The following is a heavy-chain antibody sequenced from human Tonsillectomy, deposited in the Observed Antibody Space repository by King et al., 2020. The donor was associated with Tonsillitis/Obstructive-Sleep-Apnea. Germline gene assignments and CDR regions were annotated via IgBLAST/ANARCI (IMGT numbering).Heavy chain of an antibody. CDR3: AHSGVVGGTTPWDY. Sequence: TLQESGPTLVKPPQTLTLTCTFSGFSLSTTGVAVGWIRQPPGKALEWLALIYWDDDKRYSPSLKSRLTITKDTSKNHVVLTMTNMDPLDTATYYCAHSGVVGGTTPWDYWGQGTLVTVSS. D-gene: IGHD1-26*01. J-gene: IGHJ4*02. V-gene: IGHV2-5*02. CDR2: IYWDDDK. CDR1: GFSLSTTGVA.